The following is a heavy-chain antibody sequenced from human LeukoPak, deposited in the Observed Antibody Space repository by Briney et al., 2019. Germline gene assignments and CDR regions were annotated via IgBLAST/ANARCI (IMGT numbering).Heavy chain of an antibody. CDR3: AKERTQTTSFDY. Sequence: PGGSLRLSCAASRFTFSTYPMSWVRQAPGKGLEWVSAISGSGGRTYYADPVKGRFTISRDNSKNTLYLQMSSLRAEDTAVYYCAKERTQTTSFDYWGQGTLVTVSS. CDR2: ISGSGGRT. V-gene: IGHV3-23*01. J-gene: IGHJ4*02. D-gene: IGHD1-1*01. CDR1: RFTFSTYP.